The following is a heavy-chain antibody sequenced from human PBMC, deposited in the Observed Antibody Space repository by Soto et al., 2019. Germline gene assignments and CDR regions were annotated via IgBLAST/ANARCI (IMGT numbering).Heavy chain of an antibody. CDR1: GFAFNTYS. Sequence: EVQRVESEGGLVKPGGSLRLSCTASGFAFNTYSMNWVRQAPGKGLEWVSSINEDSTYIYYADSLRGRITISRDNAKDSLFLQMNSLRPDDTAVYYCVRDLGRYFRSGYMDLWGDGATVTVSS. CDR2: INEDSTYI. D-gene: IGHD3-9*01. CDR3: VRDLGRYFRSGYMDL. V-gene: IGHV3-21*02. J-gene: IGHJ6*03.